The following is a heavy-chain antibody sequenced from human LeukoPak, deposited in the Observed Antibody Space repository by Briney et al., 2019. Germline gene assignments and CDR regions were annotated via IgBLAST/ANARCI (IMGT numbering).Heavy chain of an antibody. CDR2: VSGGGGNT. CDR3: AKSRSAWSLFDY. CDR1: GFTFSTYA. J-gene: IGHJ4*02. D-gene: IGHD6-19*01. Sequence: GGSLRLSCAASGFTFSTYAMNWVRQAPGKGLEWVSGVSGGGGNTFYAESVEGRFTISRDNSKNTLYLQMNSLRAEDTAVYYCAKSRSAWSLFDYWGQGTLVTVSS. V-gene: IGHV3-23*01.